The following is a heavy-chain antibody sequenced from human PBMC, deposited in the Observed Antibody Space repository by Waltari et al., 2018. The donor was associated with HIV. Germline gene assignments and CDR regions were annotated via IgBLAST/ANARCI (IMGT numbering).Heavy chain of an antibody. D-gene: IGHD6-19*01. V-gene: IGHV1-69*12. CDR3: VRDDSPSDSSAHYDALDI. CDR1: GGTFSSYS. J-gene: IGHJ3*02. Sequence: QVQLIQSGAEVKRPGSSVKVSCKASGGTFSSYSLSWVRQAPGQGLKWVGGVIPVFCILNDALEFKDRRAIVADAAKGTAYRELTNLRAEDTAVYYCVRDDSPSDSSAHYDALDIWGQGTLVTVSS. CDR2: VIPVFCIL.